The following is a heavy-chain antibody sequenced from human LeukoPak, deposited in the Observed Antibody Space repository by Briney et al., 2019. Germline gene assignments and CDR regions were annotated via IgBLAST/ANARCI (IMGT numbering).Heavy chain of an antibody. CDR1: GGXXXGYY. D-gene: IGHD4-17*01. J-gene: IGHJ4*02. V-gene: IGHV4-34*01. Sequence: YGGXXXGYYWSWIRQPPGKGLEWIGEINHSGSTNYNPSLKSRVTISVDTSKNQFSLKLSSVTAADTAVYYCASQLRTYDYWGQGTLVTVSS. CDR3: ASQLRTYDY. CDR2: INHSGST.